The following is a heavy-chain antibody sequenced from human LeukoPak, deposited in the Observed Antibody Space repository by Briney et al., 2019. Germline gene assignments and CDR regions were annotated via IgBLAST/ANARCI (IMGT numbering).Heavy chain of an antibody. V-gene: IGHV4-34*01. CDR1: GGSFSGYY. CDR3: ARGLMGGSYYY. Sequence: SETLSLTCAVYGGSFSGYYWSWIRQPPGKGLEWIGEVSHSGSTNYNPSLKSRVTISVDTSNNQFSLKLTSVTAADTAVYYCARGLMGGSYYYWGQGTLVTVSS. CDR2: VSHSGST. J-gene: IGHJ4*02. D-gene: IGHD1-26*01.